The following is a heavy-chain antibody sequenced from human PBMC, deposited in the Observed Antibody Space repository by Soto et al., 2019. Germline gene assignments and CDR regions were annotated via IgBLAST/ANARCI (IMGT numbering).Heavy chain of an antibody. J-gene: IGHJ6*02. CDR1: GFTFSSYW. Sequence: GGSLRLSCAASGFTFSSYWMHWVRQAPGKGLVWVSRINSDGSSTSYADSVKGRFTISRDNAKNTLYLQMNSLRAEDTAVYYCARGWDSYGNYYYYGMDVWGQGTTVTVSS. D-gene: IGHD5-18*01. V-gene: IGHV3-74*01. CDR2: INSDGSST. CDR3: ARGWDSYGNYYYYGMDV.